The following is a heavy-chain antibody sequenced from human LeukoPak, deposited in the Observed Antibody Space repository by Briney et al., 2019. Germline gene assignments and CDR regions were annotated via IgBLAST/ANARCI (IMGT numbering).Heavy chain of an antibody. CDR2: INPSGGST. J-gene: IGHJ5*02. D-gene: IGHD6-19*01. CDR3: ARDSRPYSSGWYVKWSGNWFDP. V-gene: IGHV1-46*01. Sequence: ASVKVSCKASGYTFTSYYMHWVRQAPGQGLEWMGIINPSGGSTSYAQKFQGRVTMTRDTSTSTVYMELSSLRSEDTAVYYCARDSRPYSSGWYVKWSGNWFDPWGQGTLVTVSS. CDR1: GYTFTSYY.